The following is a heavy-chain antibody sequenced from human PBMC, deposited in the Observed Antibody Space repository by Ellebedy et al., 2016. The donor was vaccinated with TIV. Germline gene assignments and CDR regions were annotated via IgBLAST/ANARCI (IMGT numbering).Heavy chain of an antibody. CDR1: GGSISSGGYS. V-gene: IGHV4-30-2*01. D-gene: IGHD2-2*01. CDR2: IYHSGST. CDR3: ARLNVVVPAATAWFDP. J-gene: IGHJ5*02. Sequence: SETLSLTXAVSGGSISSGGYSWSWIRQPPGKGLEWIGYIYHSGSTYYNPSLKSRVTISVDRSKNQFSLKLSSVTAADTAVYYCARLNVVVPAATAWFDPWGQGTLVTVSS.